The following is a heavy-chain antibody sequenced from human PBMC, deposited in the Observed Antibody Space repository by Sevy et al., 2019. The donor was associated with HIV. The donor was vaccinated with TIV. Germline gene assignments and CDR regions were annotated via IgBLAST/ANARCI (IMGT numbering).Heavy chain of an antibody. D-gene: IGHD3-10*01. CDR1: GGSISTDS. CDR2: IYSSGRT. CDR3: ARGARGGGVDV. Sequence: SETLSLTCTVSGGSISTDSWNWIRQPVGKGLEWFGRIYSSGRTNYNPALKSRVTMSVDTSKNQFSLKLRSVTAADTAVYYCARGARGGGVDVWGQGTTVTVSS. J-gene: IGHJ6*02. V-gene: IGHV4-4*07.